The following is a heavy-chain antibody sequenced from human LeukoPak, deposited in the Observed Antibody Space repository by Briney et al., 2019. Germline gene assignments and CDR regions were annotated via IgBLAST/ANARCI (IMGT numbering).Heavy chain of an antibody. CDR2: IYYTGTT. D-gene: IGHD3-16*01. J-gene: IGHJ3*01. V-gene: IGHV4-59*08. CDR1: SGSISGTYY. CDR3: ARRWVYDKRAFDA. Sequence: SETLSLTCTVSSGSISGTYYWSWIRQPPGKGLEWIGYIYYTGTTDSNPSLKRRVTISLDTSKNQFSLNLSSVTAADTAVYYCARRWVYDKRAFDAWGQGTMVTVSS.